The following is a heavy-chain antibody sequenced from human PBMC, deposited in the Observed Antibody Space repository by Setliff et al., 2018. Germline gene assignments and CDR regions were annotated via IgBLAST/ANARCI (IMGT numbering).Heavy chain of an antibody. CDR3: ARTSTYVLGSGSYWDRWFDP. CDR1: GDSLSGDNYF. Sequence: SEILSLTCTVSGDSLSGDNYFWSWIRHLPGKGLQWLGHIYYTGKTYYNPSLKSRLEMSVDASKREFALRLSSVTAADTAVYYCARTSTYVLGSGSYWDRWFDPWSQGTLVTVSS. D-gene: IGHD3-10*01. J-gene: IGHJ5*02. V-gene: IGHV4-30-4*02. CDR2: IYYTGKT.